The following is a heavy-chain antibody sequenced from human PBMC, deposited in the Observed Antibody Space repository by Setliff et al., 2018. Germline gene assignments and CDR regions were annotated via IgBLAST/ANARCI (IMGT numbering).Heavy chain of an antibody. CDR2: MNPNSGNT. V-gene: IGHV1-8*03. D-gene: IGHD3-22*01. CDR3: ARWHYYDNGATYAFDI. Sequence: ASVKVSCKASGYTFTSYDINWMRQASGQGLEWMGWMNPNSGNTGYAQKFQGRVTITRNTSISTAYMELSSLRSEDTAVYYCARWHYYDNGATYAFDIWGQGTLVTVSS. CDR1: GYTFTSYD. J-gene: IGHJ3*02.